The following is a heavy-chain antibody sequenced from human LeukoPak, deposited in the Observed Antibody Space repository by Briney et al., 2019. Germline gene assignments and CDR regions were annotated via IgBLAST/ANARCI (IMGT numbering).Heavy chain of an antibody. CDR3: TTDLTGRATDYYYYYYMDV. D-gene: IGHD1-20*01. Sequence: GGSLRPPCAASGFTFSNAWMSWVRQAPGKGLEWVGRIKSKTDGGTTDYAAPVKGRFTISRDDSKNTLYLQMNSLKTEDTAVYYCTTDLTGRATDYYYYYYMDVWGKGTTVTVSS. V-gene: IGHV3-15*01. CDR1: GFTFSNAW. CDR2: IKSKTDGGTT. J-gene: IGHJ6*03.